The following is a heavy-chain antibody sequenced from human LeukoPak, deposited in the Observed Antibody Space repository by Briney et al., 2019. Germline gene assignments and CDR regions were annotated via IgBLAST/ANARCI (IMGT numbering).Heavy chain of an antibody. CDR2: INLDGSER. Sequence: RGSLRLSCAASVDTFRTYWLHCVRQTPGKGIEWVVNINLDGSERYYVACVTGRFTISRNNAKNSLFLQMNSLRVEDTDVYYCAGGYFDNWGEGTLLTVSS. CDR3: AGGYFDN. V-gene: IGHV3-7*03. CDR1: VDTFRTYW. D-gene: IGHD3-16*01. J-gene: IGHJ4*02.